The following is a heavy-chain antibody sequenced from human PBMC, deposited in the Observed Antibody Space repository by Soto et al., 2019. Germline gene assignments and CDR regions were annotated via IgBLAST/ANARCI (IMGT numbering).Heavy chain of an antibody. CDR2: ISGSGGST. D-gene: IGHD3-10*01. Sequence: GGSLRLSCAASGFTFSSYSMNWVRQAPGKGLEWVSGISGSGGSTYYADSSVKGRFTISRDNSKNTLYLQMNSLRPEDTAIYYCAKDRLTRRMERMDVWGKGTTVTVSS. CDR1: GFTFSSYS. CDR3: AKDRLTRRMERMDV. V-gene: IGHV3-23*01. J-gene: IGHJ6*04.